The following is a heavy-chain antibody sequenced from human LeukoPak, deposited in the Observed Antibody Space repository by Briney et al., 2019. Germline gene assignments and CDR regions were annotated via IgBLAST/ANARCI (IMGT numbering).Heavy chain of an antibody. CDR2: IYSGGST. J-gene: IGHJ6*03. D-gene: IGHD3-10*01. V-gene: IGHV3-53*01. CDR1: GFTVSSNY. Sequence: GGSLRLSCAASGFTVSSNYMSWVRQAPGKGLEWVSVIYSGGSTYYADSVKGRFTISRDNSKNTLYLQMNSLRAEDTAVYYCARDPLNYYGSGIEDYYYYYMDVWGKGTTVTVSS. CDR3: ARDPLNYYGSGIEDYYYYYMDV.